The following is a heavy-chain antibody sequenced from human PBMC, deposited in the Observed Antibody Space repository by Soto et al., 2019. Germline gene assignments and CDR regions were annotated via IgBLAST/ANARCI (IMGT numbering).Heavy chain of an antibody. J-gene: IGHJ6*02. Sequence: EVQLVESGGGLVKPGGSLRLSCAASGFTFSNAWMSWVRQAPGKGLEWVGRIKSKTDGGTTDYAAPVKGRFTISRDDSKNPLYLQMNSLKTEDSAVYYCTTAPSRVPAAIRPYYYGMDVWGQGTTVTVSS. D-gene: IGHD2-2*01. CDR1: GFTFSNAW. CDR2: IKSKTDGGTT. V-gene: IGHV3-15*01. CDR3: TTAPSRVPAAIRPYYYGMDV.